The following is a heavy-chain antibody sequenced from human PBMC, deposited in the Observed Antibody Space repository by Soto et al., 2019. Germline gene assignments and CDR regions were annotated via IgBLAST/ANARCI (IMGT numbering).Heavy chain of an antibody. CDR1: GYPFSNYH. CDR3: TRMSRSFDY. J-gene: IGHJ4*02. CDR2: IDPDNGRT. V-gene: IGHV1-46*03. Sequence: QVLLEQSGAEVRRPGASVKISCQASGYPFSNYHMHWVRQAPGQGLEWMGMIDPDNGRTKFAQSLQGRVTMTRDTSTNSVYIELRALKSEDTAIYFCTRMSRSFDYWGQGSHVTVSS.